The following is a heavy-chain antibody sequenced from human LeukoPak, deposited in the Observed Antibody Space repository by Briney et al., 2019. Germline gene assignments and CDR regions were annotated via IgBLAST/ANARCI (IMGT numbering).Heavy chain of an antibody. CDR2: IHSSGST. CDR3: ARRDTSSGWSFDS. V-gene: IGHV4-4*07. J-gene: IGHJ4*02. CDR1: GGSIGNYH. Sequence: SETLSLTCTVSGGSIGNYHWSWIRQPAGKGLEWIGQIHSSGSTNYNPPLKSRVSMSIDTTEDQVSLTIGSVTVADTALYYCARRDTSSGWSFDSWGQGTLVTVAS. D-gene: IGHD6-19*01.